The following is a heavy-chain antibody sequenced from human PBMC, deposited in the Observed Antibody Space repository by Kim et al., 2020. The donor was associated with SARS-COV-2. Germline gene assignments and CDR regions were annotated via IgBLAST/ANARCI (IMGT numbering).Heavy chain of an antibody. CDR3: ASSYITIFGVVIGGSVDY. V-gene: IGHV1-69*04. CDR2: IIPILGIA. Sequence: SVKVSCKASGGTFSSYAISWVRQAPGQGLEWMGRIIPILGIANYAQKFQGRVTITADKSTSTAYMELSSLRSEDTAVYYCASSYITIFGVVIGGSVDYWGQGTLVTVSS. CDR1: GGTFSSYA. D-gene: IGHD3-3*01. J-gene: IGHJ4*02.